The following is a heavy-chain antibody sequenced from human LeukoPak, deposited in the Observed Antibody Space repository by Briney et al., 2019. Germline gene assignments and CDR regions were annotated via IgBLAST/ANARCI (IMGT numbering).Heavy chain of an antibody. D-gene: IGHD3-9*01. CDR1: GYTLTELS. CDR3: ATAALRYFDWLSTPEEFDY. V-gene: IGHV1-24*01. J-gene: IGHJ4*02. CDR2: FDPEDGET. Sequence: GASVKVSCKVSGYTLTELSMHWVRQAPGKGLEWMGGFDPEDGETIYAQKFQGRVTMTEDTSTDTAYMELSSLRSEDTAVYYCATAALRYFDWLSTPEEFDYWGQGTLVTVSS.